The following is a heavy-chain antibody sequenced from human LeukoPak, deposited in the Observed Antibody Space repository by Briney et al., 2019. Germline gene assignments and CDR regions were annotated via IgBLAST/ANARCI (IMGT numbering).Heavy chain of an antibody. CDR2: IYYSGST. D-gene: IGHD3-22*01. J-gene: IGHJ4*02. V-gene: IGHV4-59*08. Sequence: SETLSLTCTVSGGSISSYYWSWIRQPPGKGLEWIGYIYYSGSTNYNPSLKSRVTISVDTSKNQFSLKLSSVTAADTAVYYCAGHRYDSTPRRYYFDYWGQGTLVTVSS. CDR3: AGHRYDSTPRRYYFDY. CDR1: GGSISSYY.